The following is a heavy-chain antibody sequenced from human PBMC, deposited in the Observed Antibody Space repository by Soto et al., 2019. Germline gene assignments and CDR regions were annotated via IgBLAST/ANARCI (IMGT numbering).Heavy chain of an antibody. CDR2: INHSGST. Sequence: SETLSLTCAVYGGSFSGYYWSWIRQPPGKGLEWIGEINHSGSTNYNPSLKSRVTISVDTSKNQFSLKLSSVTAADTAVYYCARAQGNYYDSSGSYYFDYWGQGTLVTLSS. J-gene: IGHJ4*02. D-gene: IGHD3-22*01. CDR1: GGSFSGYY. V-gene: IGHV4-34*01. CDR3: ARAQGNYYDSSGSYYFDY.